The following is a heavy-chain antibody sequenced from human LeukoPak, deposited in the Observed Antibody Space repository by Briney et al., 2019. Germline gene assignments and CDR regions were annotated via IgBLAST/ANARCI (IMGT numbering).Heavy chain of an antibody. J-gene: IGHJ4*02. CDR3: ASQPYCGGDCYPFDY. D-gene: IGHD2-21*02. V-gene: IGHV4-59*01. CDR2: IYYGGST. Sequence: PSETLSLTCTVSGGSISSYYWSWIRQPPGKGLEWIGYIYYGGSTNYNPSLKSRVTISVDTSKNQFSLKLSSVTAADTAVYYCASQPYCGGDCYPFDYWGQGTLVTVSS. CDR1: GGSISSYY.